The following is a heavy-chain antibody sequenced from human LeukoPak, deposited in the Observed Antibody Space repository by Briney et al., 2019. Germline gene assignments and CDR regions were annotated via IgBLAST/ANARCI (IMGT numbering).Heavy chain of an antibody. CDR2: IYHSGST. CDR1: GGSISSGGYY. Sequence: SETLSLTCIVFGGSISSGGYYWSWIRQPPGKGLEWIGYIYHSGSTYYNPSLKSRVTISVDRSKNQFSLKLSSVTAADTAVYYCARVTLGYCSSTSCLDYWGQGTLVTVSS. V-gene: IGHV4-30-2*01. CDR3: ARVTLGYCSSTSCLDY. D-gene: IGHD2-2*01. J-gene: IGHJ4*02.